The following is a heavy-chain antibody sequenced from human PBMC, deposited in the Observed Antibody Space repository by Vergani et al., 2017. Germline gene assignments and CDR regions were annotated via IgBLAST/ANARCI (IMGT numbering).Heavy chain of an antibody. V-gene: IGHV1-46*01. CDR3: ARGDRVRGGDY. D-gene: IGHD3-16*01. CDR2: INPSGGST. CDR1: GYTFTSYY. J-gene: IGHJ4*02. Sequence: QVQLVQSGAEVKKPGASVKVSCKASGYTFTSYYMHWVRQAPGQGLEWMGIINPSGGSTSYAQKFQGRVTMTRDTSTSTVYMELRSLRSDDTAVYYCARGDRVRGGDYWGQGTLVTVSS.